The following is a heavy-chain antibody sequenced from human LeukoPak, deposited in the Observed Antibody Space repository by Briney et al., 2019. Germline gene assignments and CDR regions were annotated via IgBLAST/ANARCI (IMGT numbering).Heavy chain of an antibody. Sequence: SETLSLTCTVSGGSISSSSYYWGLIRQPPGKGLEWIGSIYYSGSTYYNPSLKSRVTISVDTFKNQFSLKLSSVTAADTAVYYCASHYDILTGYYWYYFDYWGQGTLVTVSS. CDR2: IYYSGST. J-gene: IGHJ4*02. D-gene: IGHD3-9*01. CDR1: GGSISSSSYY. V-gene: IGHV4-39*01. CDR3: ASHYDILTGYYWYYFDY.